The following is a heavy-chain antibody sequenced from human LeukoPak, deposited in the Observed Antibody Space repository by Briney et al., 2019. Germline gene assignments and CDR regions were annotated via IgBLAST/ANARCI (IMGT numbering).Heavy chain of an antibody. CDR1: GFTFSSYS. J-gene: IGHJ4*02. CDR2: ISSSGSHM. Sequence: GGSLRLSCAASGFTFSSYSMNWVRQAPGKGLEWVSSISSSGSHMYYADSVRGRFTISRDNAKNSLYLQMNSLRAEDTAVYYCARLTFGGVIGFDYWGQGTLVTVSS. D-gene: IGHD3-16*02. V-gene: IGHV3-21*01. CDR3: ARLTFGGVIGFDY.